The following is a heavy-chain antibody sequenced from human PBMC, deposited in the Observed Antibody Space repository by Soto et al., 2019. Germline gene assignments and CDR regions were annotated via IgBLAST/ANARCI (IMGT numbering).Heavy chain of an antibody. Sequence: QVQLQESGPGLVKPSQTLSLTCTVSGGSISSGDYYWSWIRQPPGKGLEWIGYIYYSGSTYYNPSLKSRVTISVDTSKNQSSLKLSSVTAADTAVYYCARDLTVLGRSIDYWGQGTLVTVSS. D-gene: IGHD4-17*01. CDR3: ARDLTVLGRSIDY. V-gene: IGHV4-30-4*01. J-gene: IGHJ4*02. CDR2: IYYSGST. CDR1: GGSISSGDYY.